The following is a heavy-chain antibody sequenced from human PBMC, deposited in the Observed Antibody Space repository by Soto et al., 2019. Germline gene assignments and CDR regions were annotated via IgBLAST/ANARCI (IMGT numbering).Heavy chain of an antibody. D-gene: IGHD1-26*01. CDR3: AKDGLVGATTDYYYGMDV. Sequence: SGGSLRLSCAASGFTFSSYGMHWVRQAPGKGLEWVAVISYDGSNKYYADSVKGRFTISRDNSKNTLYLQMNSLRAEDTAVYYCAKDGLVGATTDYYYGMDVWGQGTTVTVSS. J-gene: IGHJ6*02. V-gene: IGHV3-30*18. CDR1: GFTFSSYG. CDR2: ISYDGSNK.